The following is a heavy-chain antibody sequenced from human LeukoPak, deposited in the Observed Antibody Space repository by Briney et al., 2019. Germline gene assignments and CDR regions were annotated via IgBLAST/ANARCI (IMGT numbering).Heavy chain of an antibody. Sequence: PGGSLRLSCAASGLTVSSNYMSWVRQAPGKGLEWVSVIYSGGSTYYADSVKGRFTISRDNSKNTLYLQMNSLRAEDTAVYYCARDRLSGYYYDSSGYGYWGQGTLVTVSS. J-gene: IGHJ4*02. CDR2: IYSGGST. V-gene: IGHV3-66*02. D-gene: IGHD3-22*01. CDR3: ARDRLSGYYYDSSGYGY. CDR1: GLTVSSNY.